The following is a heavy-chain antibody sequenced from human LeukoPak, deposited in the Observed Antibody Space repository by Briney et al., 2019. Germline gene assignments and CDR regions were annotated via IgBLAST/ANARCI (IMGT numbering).Heavy chain of an antibody. CDR3: ARDLTWFGEPDG. V-gene: IGHV4-39*07. D-gene: IGHD3-10*01. CDR1: GGSISSSSYY. J-gene: IGHJ4*02. Sequence: SETLSLTCTVSGGSISSSSYYWGWIRQPPGKGLEWIGSIYYSGSTYYNPSLKSRVTISVDTSKNQFSLKLSSVTAADTAVYYCARDLTWFGEPDGWGQGTLVTVSS. CDR2: IYYSGST.